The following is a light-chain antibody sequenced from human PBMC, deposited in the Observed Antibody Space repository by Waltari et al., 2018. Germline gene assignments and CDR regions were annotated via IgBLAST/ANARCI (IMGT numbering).Light chain of an antibody. CDR3: CSYAGSSTFEI. CDR2: EVT. Sequence: QSALTQPASVSGSPGQSITISCSGSRRDIGSYSLVSWYQQHPGKAPKLMIYEVTKRPSGVSDRLSGSKSGNTAYLTISGLQADDEAHYHCCSYAGSSTFEIFGGGTKVTVL. CDR1: RRDIGSYSL. J-gene: IGLJ2*01. V-gene: IGLV2-23*02.